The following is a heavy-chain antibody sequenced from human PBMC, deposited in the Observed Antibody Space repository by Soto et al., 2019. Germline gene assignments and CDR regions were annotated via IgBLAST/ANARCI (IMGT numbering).Heavy chain of an antibody. CDR2: IYYSGST. J-gene: IGHJ4*02. CDR3: ARVRAAAGRDFDY. D-gene: IGHD6-13*01. V-gene: IGHV4-31*03. Sequence: SETLSLTCTVSGGSISSGGYYWSLIRQHPGKGLEWIGYIYYSGSTYYNPSLKSRVTISVDTSKNQFSLKLSSVTAADTAVYYCARVRAAAGRDFDYWGQGTLVTVAS. CDR1: GGSISSGGYY.